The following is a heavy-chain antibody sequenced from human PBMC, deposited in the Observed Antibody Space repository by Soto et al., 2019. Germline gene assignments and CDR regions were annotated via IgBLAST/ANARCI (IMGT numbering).Heavy chain of an antibody. V-gene: IGHV5-51*01. D-gene: IGHD5-18*01. J-gene: IGHJ4*02. CDR2: IYPGDSDT. CDR3: ARGAAVDTAMAFDY. Sequence: PGESLKISCKGSGYSFTSYWIGWVLQIPWKGLEWMGIIYPGDSDTRYSPSFQGQVTISADKSISTAYLQWSSLKASDTAMYYCARGAAVDTAMAFDYWGQGTLVTVSS. CDR1: GYSFTSYW.